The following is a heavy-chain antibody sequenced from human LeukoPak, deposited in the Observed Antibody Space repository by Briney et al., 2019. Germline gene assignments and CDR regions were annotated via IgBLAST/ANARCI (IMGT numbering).Heavy chain of an antibody. CDR2: INTNTGNP. CDR3: ARGPRVYYDFWSGHNWFDP. V-gene: IGHV7-4-1*02. J-gene: IGHJ5*02. D-gene: IGHD3-3*01. CDR1: GYTFTSYA. Sequence: SVKVSCKASGYTFTSYAMNWVRQAPGQGLEWMGWINTNTGNPTYAQGFTGRFVFSLDTSVSTAYLQISSLKAEDTAVYYCARGPRVYYDFWSGHNWFDPWGQGTLVTVSS.